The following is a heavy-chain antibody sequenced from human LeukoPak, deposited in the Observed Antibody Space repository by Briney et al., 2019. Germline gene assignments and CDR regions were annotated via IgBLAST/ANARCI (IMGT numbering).Heavy chain of an antibody. Sequence: GRSLRLSCAASGFTFSSYAMHWVRQAPGKGLEWVAVISYDGSNKYYADSVKGRFTISRDNSKNTLYLQMNSLRAEDTAVYYCARIPRRDSSGYYYVWGQGTLVTVSS. J-gene: IGHJ4*02. CDR1: GFTFSSYA. CDR2: ISYDGSNK. V-gene: IGHV3-30*04. D-gene: IGHD3-22*01. CDR3: ARIPRRDSSGYYYV.